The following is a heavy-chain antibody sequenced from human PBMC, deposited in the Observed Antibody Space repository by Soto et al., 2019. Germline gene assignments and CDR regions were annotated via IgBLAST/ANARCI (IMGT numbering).Heavy chain of an antibody. CDR2: ISSSGSTI. CDR1: GFTFSSYE. Sequence: PGGSLRLSCAASGFTFSSYEMNWVRQAPGKGLEWVSYISSSGSTIYYADSVKGRFTISRDNAKNSLYLQMNSLRAEDTAVYYCARPQGSWNYYYYGMDVWGQGTTVTVSS. D-gene: IGHD6-13*01. CDR3: ARPQGSWNYYYYGMDV. J-gene: IGHJ6*02. V-gene: IGHV3-48*03.